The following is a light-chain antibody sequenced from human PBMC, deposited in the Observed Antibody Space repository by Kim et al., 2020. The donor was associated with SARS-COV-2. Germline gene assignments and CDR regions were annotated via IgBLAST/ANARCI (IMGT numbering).Light chain of an antibody. CDR1: QSVSTY. CDR3: QHRGNWPYT. J-gene: IGKJ2*01. Sequence: EIVLTQSPASLSLSPGERATLSCRASQSVSTYLAWYQQKPGQAPRLLMYDASNRATGIPARFSGSGSGTDFTLTISSLEPEDFAVYYCQHRGNWPYTFGQGTKLEI. V-gene: IGKV3-11*01. CDR2: DAS.